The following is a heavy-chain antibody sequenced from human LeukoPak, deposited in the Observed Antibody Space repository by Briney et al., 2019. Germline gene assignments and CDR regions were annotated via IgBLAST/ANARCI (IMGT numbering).Heavy chain of an antibody. CDR3: ARVQMATIDY. CDR2: IYYSGST. Sequence: PSETLSLTCTVSGGSISSYYWSWIRQPPGKGLEWIGYIYYSGSTNYNPSLKSRVTISVDRSKNQFSLKLSSVTAADTAVYYCARVQMATIDYWGQGTLVTVSS. V-gene: IGHV4-59*12. CDR1: GGSISSYY. J-gene: IGHJ4*02. D-gene: IGHD5-24*01.